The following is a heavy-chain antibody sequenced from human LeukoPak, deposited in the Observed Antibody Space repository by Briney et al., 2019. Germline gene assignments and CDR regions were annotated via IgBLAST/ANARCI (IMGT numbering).Heavy chain of an antibody. CDR3: AKVGIRISLIVVVFTTADDWYFDL. CDR1: GFTFSNYA. CDR2: ISGSGGST. J-gene: IGHJ2*01. V-gene: IGHV3-23*01. Sequence: GGSLRLSCAASGFTFSNYAMSWIRQAPGKGLEWVSGISGSGGSTCYADSVKGRLTISRDNPKNTLYLQMDSLRAEDTAVYYCAKVGIRISLIVVVFTTADDWYFDLWGRGTLVTVSS. D-gene: IGHD3-22*01.